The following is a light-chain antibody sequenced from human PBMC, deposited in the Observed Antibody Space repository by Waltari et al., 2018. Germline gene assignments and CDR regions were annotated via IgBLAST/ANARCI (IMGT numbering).Light chain of an antibody. Sequence: DIQMTQSPSTLSASIGDRVTITCRASQSITNWLAWYKQKPGKAPKLLIYKAATLESGVPSRFSGSGSGTEFTLTISSLQPDDFATYYCQQYNNYVATFGQGTKVEIK. CDR1: QSITNW. J-gene: IGKJ1*01. V-gene: IGKV1-5*03. CDR3: QQYNNYVAT. CDR2: KAA.